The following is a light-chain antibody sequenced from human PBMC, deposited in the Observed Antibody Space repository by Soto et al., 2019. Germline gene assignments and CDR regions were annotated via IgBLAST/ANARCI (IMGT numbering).Light chain of an antibody. CDR3: KSYAGSNTYV. J-gene: IGLJ1*01. CDR2: EVV. V-gene: IGLV2-8*01. CDR1: KSDIGVYDF. Sequence: QSALTQPPSASGSSGRSVTISCTGTKSDIGVYDFVSWYQHHPGKAPRLIIYEVVQRPSGVPDRFSGSKSGNTASLTVSGLQAADEADYFCKSYAGSNTYVFGSGTKVTVL.